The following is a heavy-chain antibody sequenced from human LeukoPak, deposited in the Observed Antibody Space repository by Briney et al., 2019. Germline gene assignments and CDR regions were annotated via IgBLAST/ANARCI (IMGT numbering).Heavy chain of an antibody. CDR3: ARGSHPVPFWSGYLSGNLFDY. D-gene: IGHD3-3*01. CDR2: INHSGST. V-gene: IGHV4-34*01. Sequence: SETLSLTCAVYGGSFSGYYWSWTRQPPGKGLEWIGEINHSGSTNYNPSLKSRVTISVDTSKNQFSLKLSSVTAADTAVYYCARGSHPVPFWSGYLSGNLFDYWGQGTLVTVSS. CDR1: GGSFSGYY. J-gene: IGHJ4*02.